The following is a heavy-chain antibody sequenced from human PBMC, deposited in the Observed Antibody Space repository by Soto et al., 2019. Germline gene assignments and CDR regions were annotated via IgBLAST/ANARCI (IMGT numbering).Heavy chain of an antibody. CDR2: IIPIFGTA. Sequence: GASVKVSCKASGGTFSSYAISWVRQAPGQGLEWMGGIIPIFGTANYAQKFQGRVTITADESTSTAYMELSSLRSEDTAVYYCARGRERRIYEIWTGYPPSYGMDVWGQGTTGTVSS. J-gene: IGHJ6*02. D-gene: IGHD3-9*01. CDR3: ARGRERRIYEIWTGYPPSYGMDV. CDR1: GGTFSSYA. V-gene: IGHV1-69*13.